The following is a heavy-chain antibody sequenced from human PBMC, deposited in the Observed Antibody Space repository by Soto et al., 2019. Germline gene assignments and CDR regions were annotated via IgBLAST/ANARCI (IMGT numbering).Heavy chain of an antibody. V-gene: IGHV4-34*01. CDR3: ARVRLIMTTVQYYYGMDV. Sequence: SETLSLTCAVYGGSFSGHFWTWIRQPPGKGLEWIGEIDHSGSTNYNPSLRGRVTISVDTSKNQFSLKLSSVTAADTAIYYCARVRLIMTTVQYYYGMDVWGQGTMVTVSS. CDR1: GGSFSGHF. J-gene: IGHJ6*02. D-gene: IGHD4-4*01. CDR2: IDHSGST.